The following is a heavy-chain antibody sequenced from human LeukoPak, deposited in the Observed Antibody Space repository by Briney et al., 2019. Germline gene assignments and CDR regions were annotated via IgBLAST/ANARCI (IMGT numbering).Heavy chain of an antibody. J-gene: IGHJ6*03. D-gene: IGHD2-2*01. CDR1: GGSMSSSSYY. CDR3: ARQRGGSTNYMDV. V-gene: IGHV4-39*01. Sequence: SETLSLTCTVSGGSMSSSSYYWGWIRHPPGKGLEWIGIIYYSGSTYYNPSLKSRLTISVDMSKNQFSLRLSSVTAADTAVYYCARQRGGSTNYMDVWGKGTTVTISS. CDR2: IYYSGST.